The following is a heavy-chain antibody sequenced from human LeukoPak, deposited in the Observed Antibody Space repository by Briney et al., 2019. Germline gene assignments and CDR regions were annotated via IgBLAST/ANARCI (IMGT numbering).Heavy chain of an antibody. V-gene: IGHV3-21*01. J-gene: IGHJ4*02. CDR3: AGDPPFIIGTTFFDY. D-gene: IGHD1-20*01. CDR1: GFTFSSYS. CDR2: ISTSSTYI. Sequence: GGSLRLSCAASGFTFSSYSMNWVRQAPGKGLEWVSSISTSSTYIYYADSVKGRFTISRDDAKNSLYLQMNSLRAEDTAVYYCAGDPPFIIGTTFFDYRGQGTLVTVSS.